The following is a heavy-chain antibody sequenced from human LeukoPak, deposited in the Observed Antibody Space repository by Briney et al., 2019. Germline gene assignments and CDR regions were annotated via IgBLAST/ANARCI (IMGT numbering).Heavy chain of an antibody. Sequence: GESLKISWKGSGYSFTSYWIGWVRPMPGKGLEWMGIIYLGDSDTIYSPSFQGQVTISADKSISTAYLQWSSLKASDTAMYYCARRRYYDSSGYYEYYFDYWGQGTLVTVSS. D-gene: IGHD3-22*01. CDR3: ARRRYYDSSGYYEYYFDY. CDR2: IYLGDSDT. CDR1: GYSFTSYW. V-gene: IGHV5-51*01. J-gene: IGHJ4*02.